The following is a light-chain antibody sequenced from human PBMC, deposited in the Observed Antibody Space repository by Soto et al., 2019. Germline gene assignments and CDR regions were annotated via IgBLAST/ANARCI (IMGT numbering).Light chain of an antibody. J-gene: IGKJ5*01. CDR3: QQSYSTPLG. CDR1: QSISSY. V-gene: IGKV1-39*01. CDR2: AAS. Sequence: DIQMTQSPSSLSASLGDRVTITCRASQSISSYLNWYQQKPGKAPKLLIYAASSLQSGVPSRFSGSGSGTDFTLTISSLQPEDFATYYCQQSYSTPLGFGQGTRLEIK.